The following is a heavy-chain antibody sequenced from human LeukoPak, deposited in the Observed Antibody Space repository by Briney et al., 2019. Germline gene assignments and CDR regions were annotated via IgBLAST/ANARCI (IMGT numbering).Heavy chain of an antibody. CDR3: ARGLHERSGYPDD. J-gene: IGHJ4*02. CDR1: GYTFNTYG. Sequence: GASVKVSCKPSGYTFNTYGITWVRQAPGQGLEWMGWISPYNGNTNYAQKFQGRVTLTTDTSTSTAYMELRSLRSDDTAVYYCARGLHERSGYPDDWGQGTLVTVSS. V-gene: IGHV1-18*01. D-gene: IGHD3-22*01. CDR2: ISPYNGNT.